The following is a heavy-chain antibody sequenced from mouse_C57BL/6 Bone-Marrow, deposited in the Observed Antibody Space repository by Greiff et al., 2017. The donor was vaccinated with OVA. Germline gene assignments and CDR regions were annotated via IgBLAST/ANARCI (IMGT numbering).Heavy chain of an antibody. D-gene: IGHD5-1*01. CDR2: IDPSDSYT. Sequence: QVQLQQPGAELVMPGASVKLSCKASGYTFTSYWMHWVKQWPGQGLEWIGEIDPSDSYTNYNQKFKGKSTLTVDKSSSTAYMQLSSLTSEDSAVYYCARVMKEYPAWFAYWGQGTLVTVSA. CDR3: ARVMKEYPAWFAY. J-gene: IGHJ3*01. CDR1: GYTFTSYW. V-gene: IGHV1-69*01.